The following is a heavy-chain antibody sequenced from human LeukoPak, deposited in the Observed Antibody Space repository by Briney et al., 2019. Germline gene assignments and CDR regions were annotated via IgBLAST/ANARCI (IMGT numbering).Heavy chain of an antibody. J-gene: IGHJ3*02. CDR2: ISGSGGST. D-gene: IGHD3-10*01. Sequence: GGSLRLSCAASGFTFSSYAMSWVRQAPGKGLEWVSHISGSGGSTYYADSVTGRFTISRDNSKNTLDLQMNSLRAEDTAVYYCAKDRGVWAFDIWGQGTMVTVSS. V-gene: IGHV3-23*01. CDR3: AKDRGVWAFDI. CDR1: GFTFSSYA.